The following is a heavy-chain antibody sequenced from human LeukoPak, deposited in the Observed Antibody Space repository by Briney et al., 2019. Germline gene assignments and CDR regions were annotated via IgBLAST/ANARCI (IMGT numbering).Heavy chain of an antibody. Sequence: GRSLRRSCAASGLIFSTYIMQWLRQAPGKGLEWLAVISSDGTIKYYEDYVKGRFTVSRDNSKNTLYVQMNSLRAEDTAVYYCARGKQLWSTLGDWGQGTLVTVSS. D-gene: IGHD5-18*01. CDR3: ARGKQLWSTLGD. V-gene: IGHV3-30-3*01. CDR2: ISSDGTIK. J-gene: IGHJ4*02. CDR1: GLIFSTYI.